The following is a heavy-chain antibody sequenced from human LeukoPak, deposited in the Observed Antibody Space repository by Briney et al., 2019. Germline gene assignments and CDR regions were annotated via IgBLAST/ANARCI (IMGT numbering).Heavy chain of an antibody. CDR3: ARGRGGTVVRGYLEY. CDR1: GYTFTNYD. D-gene: IGHD3-10*01. Sequence: ASVKVSCKASGYTFTNYDIMWVRQATGQGPEWMGWMNSNSGNTGYAQKFQGRVTMTRDTSINTAYMELHSLTSEDTAVYYCARGRGGTVVRGYLEYWGQGTLVTVSS. J-gene: IGHJ4*02. CDR2: MNSNSGNT. V-gene: IGHV1-8*01.